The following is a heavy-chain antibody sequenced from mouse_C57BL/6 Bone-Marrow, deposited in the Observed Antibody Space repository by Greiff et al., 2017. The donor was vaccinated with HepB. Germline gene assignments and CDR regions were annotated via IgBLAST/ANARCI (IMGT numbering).Heavy chain of an antibody. CDR1: GYTFTSYW. CDR3: GGYGSTWFAY. Sequence: VQLQQPGAELVKPGASVKLSCKASGYTFTSYWMHWVKQRPGQGLEWIGMIHPNSGSTNYNEKFKSKATLTVDKSSSTAYMQLSSLTSEDSSVYDCGGYGSTWFAYWGQGTLVTVSA. V-gene: IGHV1-64*01. J-gene: IGHJ3*01. CDR2: IHPNSGST. D-gene: IGHD2-1*01.